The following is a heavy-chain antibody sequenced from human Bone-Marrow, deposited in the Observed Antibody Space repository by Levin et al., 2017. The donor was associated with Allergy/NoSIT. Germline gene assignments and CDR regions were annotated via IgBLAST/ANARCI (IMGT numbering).Heavy chain of an antibody. Sequence: GESLKISCTASGFTSTTYTMNWVRQAPGKGLEWVSTISGSGITTHFADSVKGRFIISRDNSKNTLYLQMNSLRAEDTAIYYCAKDRGLETPRINAFDLWGQGTMVTVSS. V-gene: IGHV3-23*01. CDR3: AKDRGLETPRINAFDL. J-gene: IGHJ3*01. D-gene: IGHD4-23*01. CDR1: GFTSTTYT. CDR2: ISGSGITT.